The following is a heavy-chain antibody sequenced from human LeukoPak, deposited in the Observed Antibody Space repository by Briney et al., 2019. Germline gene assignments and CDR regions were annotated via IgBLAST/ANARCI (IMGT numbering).Heavy chain of an antibody. D-gene: IGHD6-19*01. V-gene: IGHV3-30*02. CDR2: IRYDGSNK. CDR1: GFTFSSYG. CDR3: AKDCCGSGWSDFDY. Sequence: GGSLRLSCAASGFTFSSYGMHWVCQAPGKGLEWVAFIRYDGSNKYYADSVKGRFTISRDNSKNTLYLQMNSLRAEDTAVYYCAKDCCGSGWSDFDYWGQGTPVTVSS. J-gene: IGHJ4*02.